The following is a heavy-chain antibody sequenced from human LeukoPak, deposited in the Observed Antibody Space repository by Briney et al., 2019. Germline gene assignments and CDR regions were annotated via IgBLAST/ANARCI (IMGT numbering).Heavy chain of an antibody. Sequence: GGSLRLSCSASGFDFSNYAMHWVRQAPGKGLEYVSAINSNGGRTYYADSVKGRFTISGDNSKSTLFLQMSSLRAEDTAVYYCAREGTPGTFDYWGQGTLVTVSS. J-gene: IGHJ4*02. CDR3: AREGTPGTFDY. CDR1: GFDFSNYA. D-gene: IGHD6-13*01. CDR2: INSNGGRT. V-gene: IGHV3-64D*06.